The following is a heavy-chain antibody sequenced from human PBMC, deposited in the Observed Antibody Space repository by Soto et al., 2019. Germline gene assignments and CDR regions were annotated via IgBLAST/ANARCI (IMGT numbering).Heavy chain of an antibody. CDR3: ARPRAFDGYEGGYFFDL. V-gene: IGHV3-48*03. J-gene: IGHJ4*02. CDR2: ISSRATGI. CDR1: GFTFGSYE. Sequence: EVKLVEFGGGLVQPGGSLRISCAASGFTFGSYEMNWVRQAPGKGLEWVSYISSRATGIFYADSVKGRFTISRDDANNSLYLQMNSLRGEDTAVYYCARPRAFDGYEGGYFFDLWGQGTVVTVSS. D-gene: IGHD5-12*01.